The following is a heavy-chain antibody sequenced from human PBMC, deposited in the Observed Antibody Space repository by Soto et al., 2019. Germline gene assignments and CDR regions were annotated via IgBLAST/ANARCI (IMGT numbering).Heavy chain of an antibody. D-gene: IGHD4-17*01. CDR3: ARSDSDYGTIYWYFEL. V-gene: IGHV3-66*01. CDR1: GFTVSSNY. CDR2: IYSGGST. J-gene: IGHJ2*01. Sequence: EVQLVESGGGLVQPGGSLRLSCAASGFTVSSNYMSWVRQAPGKGLEWVSVIYSGGSTYYADSVKGRFTISRDNSKNTLYLQMNSLRAEDTAVYYCARSDSDYGTIYWYFELRGRGTLVTVSS.